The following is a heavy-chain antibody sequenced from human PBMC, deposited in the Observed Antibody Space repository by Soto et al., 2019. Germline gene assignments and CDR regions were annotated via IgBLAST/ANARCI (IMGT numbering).Heavy chain of an antibody. CDR2: IYYSGRT. J-gene: IGHJ4*02. CDR1: GGSVSSGSYY. D-gene: IGHD6-13*01. CDR3: ARIAAGALGY. V-gene: IGHV4-61*01. Sequence: QVQLQESGPGLVKPSETLSLTCTVSGGSVSSGSYYWSWIRQPPGKGLEWIGYIYYSGRTNYNPSLKSRVTISVDTYKNQFSLKLSSVTAADTAVYYCARIAAGALGYWGQGTLVTVSS.